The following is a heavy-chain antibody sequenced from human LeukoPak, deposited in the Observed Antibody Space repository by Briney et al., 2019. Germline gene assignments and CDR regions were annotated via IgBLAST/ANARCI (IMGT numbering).Heavy chain of an antibody. CDR3: AKDGNFGSGSYYRGDS. CDR2: IRYDGSNK. CDR1: GFTFSSYG. Sequence: GGSLRLSCAASGFTFSSYGMHWVRQAPGKGLEWVAFIRYDGSNKYYADSVKGRFTISRDNSKSTLHLQMNSLRAEDTAVYYCAKDGNFGSGSYYRGDSWGQGTLVTVSS. V-gene: IGHV3-30*02. J-gene: IGHJ4*02. D-gene: IGHD3-10*01.